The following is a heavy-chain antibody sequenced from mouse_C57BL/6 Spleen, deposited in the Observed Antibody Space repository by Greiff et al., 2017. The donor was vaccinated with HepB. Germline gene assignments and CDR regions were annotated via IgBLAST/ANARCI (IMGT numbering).Heavy chain of an antibody. CDR1: GYSITSGYY. CDR2: ISYDGSN. J-gene: IGHJ4*01. Sequence: EVQLQESGPGLVKPSQSLSLTCSVTGYSITSGYYWNWIRQFPGNKLEWMGYISYDGSNNYNPSLKNRISITRDTSKNQFFLKLNSVTTEDTATYYCARGEPYFDAMDYWGQGTSVTVSS. CDR3: ARGEPYFDAMDY. V-gene: IGHV3-6*01.